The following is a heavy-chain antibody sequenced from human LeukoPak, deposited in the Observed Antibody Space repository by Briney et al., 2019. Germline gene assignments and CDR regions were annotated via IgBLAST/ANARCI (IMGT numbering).Heavy chain of an antibody. CDR3: ARGEWFGELLTTSSPFDY. CDR1: GGTFSSYA. Sequence: GASVKVSYKASGGTFSSYAISWVRQAPGQGLEWMGRIIPIFGTANYAQKFQGRVTITTDESTSTAYMELSSLRSEDTAVYYCARGEWFGELLTTSSPFDYWGQGTLVTVSS. V-gene: IGHV1-69*05. D-gene: IGHD3-10*01. CDR2: IIPIFGTA. J-gene: IGHJ4*02.